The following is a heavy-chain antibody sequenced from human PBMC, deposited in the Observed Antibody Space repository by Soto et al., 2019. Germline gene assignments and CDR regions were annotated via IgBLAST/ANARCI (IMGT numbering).Heavy chain of an antibody. CDR2: IYFTGAT. V-gene: IGHV4-31*03. D-gene: IGHD2-21*02. J-gene: IGHJ4*02. CDR1: GGSISSGTSY. CDR3: ASIPRRGYSYGIDF. Sequence: QVQLQESGPGLVKPSQTLSLTCTVSGGSISSGTSYWTWIRQHPGEGLEWIGHIYFTGATYSNPSLRSRLTMLLYTSKNQFSLKLTSVTAADTATYYCASIPRRGYSYGIDFGGQGTLVTVAS.